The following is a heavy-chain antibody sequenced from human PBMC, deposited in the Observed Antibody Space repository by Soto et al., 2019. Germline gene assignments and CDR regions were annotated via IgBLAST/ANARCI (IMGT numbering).Heavy chain of an antibody. CDR3: ARGNVVVPADPGDYYYYYGMDV. V-gene: IGHV1-18*01. CDR1: GYTFTSYG. Sequence: AASVKVSCKASGYTFTSYGISWVRQAPGQGLEWMGWISAYNGNTNYAQKLQGRVTMTTDTSTSTAYMELRGLRSDDTAVYYCARGNVVVPADPGDYYYYYGMDVWGQGTTVTVSS. J-gene: IGHJ6*02. CDR2: ISAYNGNT. D-gene: IGHD2-2*01.